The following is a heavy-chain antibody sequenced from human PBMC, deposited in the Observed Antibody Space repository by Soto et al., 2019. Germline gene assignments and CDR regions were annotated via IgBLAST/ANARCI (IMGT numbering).Heavy chain of an antibody. V-gene: IGHV1-24*01. J-gene: IGHJ6*01. CDR3: LGVRPHCGRDI. Sequence: ASVKVSCKVSGYTLTELSMHWVRQAPGKGLEWMGGFDPEDGETIYAQKFQGRVTMTEDTSTDTAYIELSSLRSADTAVYFCLGVRPHCGRDIWVPVTTGTVAS. D-gene: IGHD3-3*01. CDR2: FDPEDGET. CDR1: GYTLTELS.